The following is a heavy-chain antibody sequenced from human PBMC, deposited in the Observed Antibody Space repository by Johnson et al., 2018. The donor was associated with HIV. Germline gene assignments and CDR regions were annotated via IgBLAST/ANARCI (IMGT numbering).Heavy chain of an antibody. V-gene: IGHV3-23*04. CDR3: ASVFDAFDI. Sequence: EVQLVESGGGLVQHGGSLRLSCAASGFTFSSYAMSWVRQAPGKGLEWVSAISGSGGSTYYADSVKGRFTISRDNSKNTLYLQMNSLRSDDAAVYYCASVFDAFDIWGQGTMVTVSS. CDR1: GFTFSSYA. J-gene: IGHJ3*02. CDR2: ISGSGGST. D-gene: IGHD5/OR15-5a*01.